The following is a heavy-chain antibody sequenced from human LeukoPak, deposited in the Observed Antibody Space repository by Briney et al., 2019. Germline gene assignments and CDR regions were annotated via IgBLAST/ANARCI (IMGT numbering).Heavy chain of an antibody. V-gene: IGHV3-23*01. Sequence: GGSLRLSCAASGFTFSSYAMSWVRQAPGKGLEWVSAISGSGGSTYYADSVKGRFTISRDNSKNTLYLQMNSLRAEDTAVYYCAKDRPSYYYDSSGYVDYWGQGTLVTVSS. J-gene: IGHJ4*02. CDR2: ISGSGGST. CDR1: GFTFSSYA. CDR3: AKDRPSYYYDSSGYVDY. D-gene: IGHD3-22*01.